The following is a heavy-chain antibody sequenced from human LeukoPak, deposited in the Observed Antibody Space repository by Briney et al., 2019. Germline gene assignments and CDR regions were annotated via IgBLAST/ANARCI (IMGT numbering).Heavy chain of an antibody. CDR2: ISGSGGST. V-gene: IGHV3-23*01. Sequence: GGSLRLSCAASGFTFSSYAMSWVRQAPGKGLEWVSAISGSGGSTYYADSVKGRFTISRDNSKNSLYLQMNSLRAEDTAVYYCARERTQLDIVVVPAAISWFDPWGQGTLVTVSS. D-gene: IGHD2-2*01. CDR3: ARERTQLDIVVVPAAISWFDP. J-gene: IGHJ5*02. CDR1: GFTFSSYA.